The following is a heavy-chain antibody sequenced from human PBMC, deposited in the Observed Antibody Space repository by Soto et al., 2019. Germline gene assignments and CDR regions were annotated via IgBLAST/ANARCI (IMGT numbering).Heavy chain of an antibody. CDR2: IYYSGST. Sequence: PSETLSLTCTVSGGSISSGDYYWSWIRQPPGKGLEWIGYIYYSGSTYYNPSLKSRVTISVDTSKNQFSLKLSSVTAADTAVYYCARRRGYCSSTSCSPDYYYYYMDVWGKGTTVTVSS. D-gene: IGHD2-2*01. CDR3: ARRRGYCSSTSCSPDYYYYYMDV. J-gene: IGHJ6*03. V-gene: IGHV4-30-4*01. CDR1: GGSISSGDYY.